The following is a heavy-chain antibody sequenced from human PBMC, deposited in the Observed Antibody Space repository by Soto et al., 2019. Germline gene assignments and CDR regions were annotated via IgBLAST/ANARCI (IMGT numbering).Heavy chain of an antibody. Sequence: QITLKESGPPLVKPTQTLTLTCTFSGFSLSTSGVGVGWIRQPPGKALEWLALIYWNDDKRYSPSLKSRLTITKDTSKNQVVLTMTNMDPVDTATYYCAHSRDGYNYHLFDYWGQGTLVTVSS. CDR1: GFSLSTSGVG. CDR2: IYWNDDK. V-gene: IGHV2-5*01. D-gene: IGHD5-12*01. CDR3: AHSRDGYNYHLFDY. J-gene: IGHJ4*02.